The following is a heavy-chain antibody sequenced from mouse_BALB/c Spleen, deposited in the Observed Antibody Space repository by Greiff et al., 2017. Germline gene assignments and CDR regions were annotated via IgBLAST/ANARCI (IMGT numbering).Heavy chain of an antibody. J-gene: IGHJ4*01. D-gene: IGHD2-4*01. CDR3: ARDRYYDYESPYYAMDY. V-gene: IGHV5-17*02. CDR2: ISSGSSTI. Sequence: EVNLVESGGGLVQPGGSRKLSCAASGFTFSSFGMHWVRQAPEKGLEWVAYISSGSSTIYYADTVKGRFTISRDNPKNTLFLQMTSLRSEDTAMYYCARDRYYDYESPYYAMDYWGQGTSVTVSS. CDR1: GFTFSSFG.